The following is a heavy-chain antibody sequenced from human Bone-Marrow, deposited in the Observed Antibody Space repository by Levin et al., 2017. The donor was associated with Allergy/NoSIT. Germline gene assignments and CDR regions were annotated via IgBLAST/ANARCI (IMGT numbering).Heavy chain of an antibody. CDR3: AKRSDSESGYLDL. J-gene: IGHJ2*01. V-gene: IGHV3-23*01. CDR2: ITASGIYT. D-gene: IGHD1-26*01. CDR1: GFSFSSYS. Sequence: GGSLRLSCAASGFSFSSYSMSWVRQAPGKGLEWLSAITASGIYTNYADSVKGRFTISRDNSKNMLSLQMDSLRADDTAIFYCAKRSDSESGYLDLWGRGTLVTVSS.